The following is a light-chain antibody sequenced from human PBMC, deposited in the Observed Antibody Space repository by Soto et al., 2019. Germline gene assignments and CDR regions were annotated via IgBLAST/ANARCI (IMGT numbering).Light chain of an antibody. CDR3: HQDFDLPLT. CDR2: GAS. V-gene: IGKV3D-7*01. Sequence: IVKTQSPVTLSLSPGDRATLSSRARQSLSNTYISWYQQKPGQAPRLLIYGASTRATGIPARFSGSGSGTDFTLTISSLQPEDFALYYCHQDFDLPLTFGGGTKVDIK. CDR1: QSLSNTY. J-gene: IGKJ4*01.